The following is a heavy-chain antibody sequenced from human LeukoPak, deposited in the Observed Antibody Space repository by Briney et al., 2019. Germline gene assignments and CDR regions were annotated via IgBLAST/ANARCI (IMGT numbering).Heavy chain of an antibody. J-gene: IGHJ4*02. V-gene: IGHV3-49*03. CDR2: IRSKAYGGTT. D-gene: IGHD6-19*01. CDR3: GGDSSGWYYFDY. CDR1: GFTFGDYA. Sequence: GGSLRLSCTASGFTFGDYAMSWFRQAPGKGLEWVGFIRSKAYGGTTEYAASVKGRFTISRDDFKSIAYLQMNSLKTEDTAVYYCGGDSSGWYYFDYWGQGTLVTVSS.